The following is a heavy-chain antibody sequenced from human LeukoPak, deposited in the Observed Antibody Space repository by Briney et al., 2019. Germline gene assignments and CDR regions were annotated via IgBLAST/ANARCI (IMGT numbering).Heavy chain of an antibody. V-gene: IGHV5-51*01. CDR3: VILGATTTNYFDY. Sequence: GESLKISCKGSGYSFTSYWLGWVRQMPGKGLEWMGIIYPGDSDTRYSPSFQGQVTISADKSISTAYLQWSSLKASDTAMYYCVILGATTTNYFDYWGQGTLVTVSS. CDR2: IYPGDSDT. D-gene: IGHD1-26*01. J-gene: IGHJ4*02. CDR1: GYSFTSYW.